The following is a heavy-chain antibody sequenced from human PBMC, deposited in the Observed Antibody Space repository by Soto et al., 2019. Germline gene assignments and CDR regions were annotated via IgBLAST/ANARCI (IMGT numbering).Heavy chain of an antibody. V-gene: IGHV4-39*01. J-gene: IGHJ4*02. CDR1: GASINSNNYY. CDR3: ARLQREYYFDY. CDR2: IYFSGAT. Sequence: PSETLSLTCTVSGASINSNNYYWGWVRQPPGKGLEWIGSIYFSGATYYNPSLKSRVTISVDTSKNQFSLRLNSVTAADAAVYYCARLQREYYFDYCGPGTLVTVSS.